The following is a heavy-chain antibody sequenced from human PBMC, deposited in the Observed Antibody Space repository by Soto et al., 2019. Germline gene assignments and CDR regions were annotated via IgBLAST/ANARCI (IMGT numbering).Heavy chain of an antibody. J-gene: IGHJ4*02. V-gene: IGHV1-3*01. Sequence: GASVKVSCKASGYTFTSYAMHWVRQAPGQRLEWMGWINAGNGNTKYSQKFQGRVTITRDTSASTAYMELSSLRSEDTAVYYCARARIARAATGYFDHWGQGTLVTVSS. CDR1: GYTFTSYA. CDR3: ARARIARAATGYFDH. CDR2: INAGNGNT. D-gene: IGHD2-15*01.